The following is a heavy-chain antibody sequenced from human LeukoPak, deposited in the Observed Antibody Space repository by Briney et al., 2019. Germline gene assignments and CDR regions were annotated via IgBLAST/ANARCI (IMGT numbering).Heavy chain of an antibody. Sequence: GSLRLSCAASGFTFSSYEMNWVRQAPGKGLEWVSYISSSGSTIYYADSVKGRFTISRDNAKNSLYLQMNSLRAEDTAVYYCARLYCGGSGSCYWGQGTLVTVSS. CDR1: GFTFSSYE. D-gene: IGHD2-21*01. J-gene: IGHJ4*02. CDR3: ARLYCGGSGSCY. CDR2: ISSSGSTI. V-gene: IGHV3-48*03.